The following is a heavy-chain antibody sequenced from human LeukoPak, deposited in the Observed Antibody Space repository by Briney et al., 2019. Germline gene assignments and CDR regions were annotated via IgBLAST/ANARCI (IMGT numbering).Heavy chain of an antibody. V-gene: IGHV3-48*01. CDR1: GFTFSSYS. CDR3: ARGGGVITPLDAFDI. CDR2: ISSSSSTI. J-gene: IGHJ3*02. Sequence: GGSLRLSCAASGFTFSSYSTNWVRRAPGKGLEWVSYISSSSSTIYYADSVKGRFTISRDNAKNSLYLQMNSLRAEDTAVYYCARGGGVITPLDAFDIWGQGTMVTVSS. D-gene: IGHD3-22*01.